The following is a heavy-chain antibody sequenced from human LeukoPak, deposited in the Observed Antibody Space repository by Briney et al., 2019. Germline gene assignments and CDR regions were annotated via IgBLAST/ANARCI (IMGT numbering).Heavy chain of an antibody. CDR2: IYHSGST. V-gene: IGHV4-30-2*01. J-gene: IGHJ5*02. Sequence: SQTLSLTCAVSGGSISRGGYSWSWIRQPPGKGLEWIGYIYHSGSTYYNPSLKSRVTISVDRSKNQFSLKLSSVTAADTAVYYCARVSGGSGSYYNVFRFDPWGQGTLVTVSS. CDR1: GGSISRGGYS. D-gene: IGHD3-10*01. CDR3: ARVSGGSGSYYNVFRFDP.